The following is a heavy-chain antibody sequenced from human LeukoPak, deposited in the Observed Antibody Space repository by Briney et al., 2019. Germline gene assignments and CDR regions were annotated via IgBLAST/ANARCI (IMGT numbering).Heavy chain of an antibody. J-gene: IGHJ4*02. CDR2: IYTSGST. Sequence: SETLSLTCTVSGGSISSYYWSWIRQPAGKGLEWIGRIYTSGSTNYNPSLKSRVTMSVDTSKNQFSLKLSSVTAADTAVYYCARASHDYGDYSHFDYWGQGTLVTVSS. D-gene: IGHD4-17*01. V-gene: IGHV4-4*07. CDR3: ARASHDYGDYSHFDY. CDR1: GGSISSYY.